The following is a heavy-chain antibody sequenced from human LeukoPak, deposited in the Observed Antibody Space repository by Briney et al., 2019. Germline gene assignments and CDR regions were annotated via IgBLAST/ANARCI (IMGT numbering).Heavy chain of an antibody. V-gene: IGHV2-5*02. J-gene: IGHJ4*02. Sequence: ESGPTLVKPTQTLTLTCTFSGFSLSTSGVGVGWIRQPPGKALEWLALIYWDDDKRYSPSLKSRLTITKDSSKNQVVLTMTNMGPVDTATYYCAHKPRDYYDSSGYYYFDYWGQGTLVTVSS. CDR2: IYWDDDK. D-gene: IGHD3-22*01. CDR3: AHKPRDYYDSSGYYYFDY. CDR1: GFSLSTSGVG.